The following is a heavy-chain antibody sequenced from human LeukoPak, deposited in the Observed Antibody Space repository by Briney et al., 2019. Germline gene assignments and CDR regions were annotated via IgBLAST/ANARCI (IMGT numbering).Heavy chain of an antibody. CDR1: GGTFSSYA. CDR2: IIPIFGTA. V-gene: IGHV1-69*06. D-gene: IGHD4-11*01. Sequence: SVKVSCKASGGTFSSYAISWVRQAPGQGLEWMGRIIPIFGTANYAQKFQGRVTITADKSTSTAYMELSSLRSEDTAVYYCARHRIYSNYVNYWGQGNLVTVSS. CDR3: ARHRIYSNYVNY. J-gene: IGHJ4*02.